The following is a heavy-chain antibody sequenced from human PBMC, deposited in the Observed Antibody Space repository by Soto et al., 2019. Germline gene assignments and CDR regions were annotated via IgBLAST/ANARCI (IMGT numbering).Heavy chain of an antibody. D-gene: IGHD6-19*01. CDR3: ARDLGGPAEWLLERPGDH. CDR2: LYHSGST. V-gene: IGHV4-38-2*02. J-gene: IGHJ4*02. CDR1: GYSISSGYY. Sequence: QVQLQESGPGLVKPSETLSLTCSVSGYSISSGYYWGWIRQPPGKGLEWIGSLYHSGSTYYNPSLKSRVTMTVDTSKNQFSLNLTSVTAADTAMYYCARDLGGPAEWLLERPGDHWGQGALVTVSS.